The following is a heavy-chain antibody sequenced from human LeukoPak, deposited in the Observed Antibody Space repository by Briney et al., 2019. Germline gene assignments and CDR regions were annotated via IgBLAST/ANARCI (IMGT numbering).Heavy chain of an antibody. J-gene: IGHJ4*02. V-gene: IGHV3-49*03. D-gene: IGHD1-1*01. CDR3: SREWGNGNDLRPDS. CDR1: GFTFREFA. Sequence: GGSLRLACTSSGFTFREFAVSWFRQAPGKGLEWIGFIRSSIYGGTPKAAASVKGRFIFSRDDSKGVAYLRMNSLKTDDTAVYYCSREWGNGNDLRPDSWGQGTLVTVSS. CDR2: IRSSIYGGTP.